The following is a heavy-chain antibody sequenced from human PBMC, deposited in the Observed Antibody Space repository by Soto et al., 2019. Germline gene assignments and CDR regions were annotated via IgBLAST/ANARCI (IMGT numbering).Heavy chain of an antibody. Sequence: PSETLSLTCAVYGGSFSGYYWSWIRQPPGKGLEWIGEINHSGSTNYNPSLKSRVTISVDTSKNQFSLKLSSVTAADTAVYYCAREIAACIDYWGQGTLVTVSS. CDR2: INHSGST. V-gene: IGHV4-34*01. D-gene: IGHD6-13*01. CDR1: GGSFSGYY. CDR3: AREIAACIDY. J-gene: IGHJ4*02.